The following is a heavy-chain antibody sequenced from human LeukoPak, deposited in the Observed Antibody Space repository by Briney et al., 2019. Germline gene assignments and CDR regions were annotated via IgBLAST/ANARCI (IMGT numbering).Heavy chain of an antibody. Sequence: PSETLSLTCTVSGGSLSSGTFYWSWIRQPAGKGLEWIVRSHTSGSANSNPSLKSRVTISVDTSKNQLSLNLTSVTAADTAVYYCARGLATRPDWFDPWGQGTLVTVSS. CDR3: ARGLATRPDWFDP. V-gene: IGHV4-61*02. CDR2: SHTSGSA. J-gene: IGHJ5*02. CDR1: GGSLSSGTFY. D-gene: IGHD6-6*01.